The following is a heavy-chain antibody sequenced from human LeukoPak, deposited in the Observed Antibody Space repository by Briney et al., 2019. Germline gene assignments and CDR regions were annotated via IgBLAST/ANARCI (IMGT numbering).Heavy chain of an antibody. CDR2: IYTSGST. J-gene: IGHJ6*02. CDR1: GGSISSYY. D-gene: IGHD3-22*01. Sequence: SETLSLTCTVSGGSISSYYWSWIRQPAGKGLEWIGRIYTSGSTNYNPSLKSRVTISVDTSKNQFSLKLSSVTAADTAVYYCARDAGFRAVKSSYDSSGYRYGMDVWGQGTTVTVSS. V-gene: IGHV4-4*07. CDR3: ARDAGFRAVKSSYDSSGYRYGMDV.